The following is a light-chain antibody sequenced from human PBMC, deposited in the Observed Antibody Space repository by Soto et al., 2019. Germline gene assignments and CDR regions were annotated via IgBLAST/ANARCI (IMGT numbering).Light chain of an antibody. V-gene: IGKV3-15*01. J-gene: IGKJ4*01. CDR1: QSGSSN. CDR2: GAS. CDR3: QPYNNWTLT. Sequence: EIVLTQAPATLSVSPGERATLSCRASQSGSSNLAWYKQKPGQAPRLLIYGASTRATSIPARFSGSGSGTEFTLTISSLQYEDFAVYYCQPYNNWTLTCGGGTNVDIK.